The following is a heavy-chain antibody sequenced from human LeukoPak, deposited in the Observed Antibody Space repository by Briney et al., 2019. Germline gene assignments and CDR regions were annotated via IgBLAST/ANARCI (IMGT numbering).Heavy chain of an antibody. D-gene: IGHD6-13*01. Sequence: PGGSLRLSRAASGFTFSSYSMNWVRQAPGKGLEWVSSISSSSSYIYYADSVKGRFTISRDNAKNSLYLQMNSLRAEDTAVYYCARAISSSWSGRDYGMDVWGQGTTVTVSS. V-gene: IGHV3-21*01. CDR2: ISSSSSYI. J-gene: IGHJ6*02. CDR1: GFTFSSYS. CDR3: ARAISSSWSGRDYGMDV.